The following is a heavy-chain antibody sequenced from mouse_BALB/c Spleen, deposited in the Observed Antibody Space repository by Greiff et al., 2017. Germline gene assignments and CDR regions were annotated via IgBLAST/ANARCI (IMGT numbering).Heavy chain of an antibody. V-gene: IGHV6-6*02. J-gene: IGHJ1*01. Sequence: EVKVEESGGGLVQPGGSMKLSCVASGFTFSNYWMNWVRQSPEKGLEWVAEIRLKSNNYATHYAESVKGRFTISRDDSKSSVYLQMNNLRAEDTGIYYCTRIYDWYFDVWGAGTTVTVSS. CDR2: IRLKSNNYAT. CDR1: GFTFSNYW. CDR3: TRIYDWYFDV. D-gene: IGHD2-12*01.